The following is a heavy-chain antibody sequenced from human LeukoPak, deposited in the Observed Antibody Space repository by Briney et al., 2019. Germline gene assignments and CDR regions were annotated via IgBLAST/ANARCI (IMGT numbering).Heavy chain of an antibody. D-gene: IGHD2-15*01. Sequence: ASVKVSCKASGGTFSSYAISWVRQAPGQGLEWMGWISAYNGNTNYAQNLQGRVTMTTDTSTSTAYMELSSLRSEDTAVYYCARSWVGAATRTDYWGQGTLVTVSS. V-gene: IGHV1-18*01. CDR1: GGTFSSYA. CDR3: ARSWVGAATRTDY. CDR2: ISAYNGNT. J-gene: IGHJ4*02.